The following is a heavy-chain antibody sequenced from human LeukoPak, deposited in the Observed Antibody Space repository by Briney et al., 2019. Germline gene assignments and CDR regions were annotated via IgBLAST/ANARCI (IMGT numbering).Heavy chain of an antibody. CDR3: ARSKASIVVVPAAIDY. J-gene: IGHJ4*02. V-gene: IGHV1-2*02. Sequence: GASVKVSCKASGYTFTGYYMHWMRQAPGQGLEWMGWINPNSGGTNYAQKFQGRVTMTRDTSISTAYMELSRLRSDDTAVYYCARSKASIVVVPAAIDYWGQGTLVTVSS. CDR1: GYTFTGYY. D-gene: IGHD2-2*01. CDR2: INPNSGGT.